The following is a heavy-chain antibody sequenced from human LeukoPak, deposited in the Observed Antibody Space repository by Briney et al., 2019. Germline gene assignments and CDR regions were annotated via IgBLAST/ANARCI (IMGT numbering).Heavy chain of an antibody. CDR2: FNPENGNT. CDR1: GYSFVGYG. D-gene: IGHD2-15*01. V-gene: IGHV1-18*01. J-gene: IGHJ5*02. CDR3: ARQEGYCSGGSCDWFDP. Sequence: ASVKVSCKASGYSFVGYGITWVRQAPGQGLEWMGWFNPENGNTNYAQKVQGRVTMTADTSTSTSYMELRSLRSDDTAVYYCARQEGYCSGGSCDWFDPWGQGTLVTVSS.